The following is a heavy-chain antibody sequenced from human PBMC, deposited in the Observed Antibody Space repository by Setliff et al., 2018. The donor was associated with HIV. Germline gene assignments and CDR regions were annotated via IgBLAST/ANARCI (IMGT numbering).Heavy chain of an antibody. CDR2: IYPGDSVT. J-gene: IGHJ4*02. Sequence: PGESLKISCRAFGYAFDNYWIGWVRQMPGKGLEWMGVIYPGDSVTRYGPSFQGQVTISADRSISTAYLQWSSLRASDTAVYYCAKRRRAPGTADLEAFWGQGTLVTVSS. CDR1: GYAFDNYW. V-gene: IGHV5-51*01. D-gene: IGHD2-21*02. CDR3: AKRRRAPGTADLEAF.